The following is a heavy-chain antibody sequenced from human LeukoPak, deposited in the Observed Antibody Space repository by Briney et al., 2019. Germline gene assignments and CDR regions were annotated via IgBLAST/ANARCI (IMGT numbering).Heavy chain of an antibody. J-gene: IGHJ6*03. Sequence: GGSLRLSCAASGFTFSSYSMNWVRRAPGKGLEWVSAISGSGGSTYYADSVKGRFTISRDNSKNTLYLQMNSLRAEDTAVYYCAKVSCSSTSCYYYYYYYMDVWGKGTTVTVSS. V-gene: IGHV3-23*01. D-gene: IGHD2-2*01. CDR1: GFTFSSYS. CDR2: ISGSGGST. CDR3: AKVSCSSTSCYYYYYYYMDV.